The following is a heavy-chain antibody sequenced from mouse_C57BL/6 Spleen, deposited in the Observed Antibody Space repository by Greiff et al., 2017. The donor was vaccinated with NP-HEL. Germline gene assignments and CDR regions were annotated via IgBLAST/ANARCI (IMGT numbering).Heavy chain of an antibody. J-gene: IGHJ4*01. D-gene: IGHD2-2*01. CDR2: IYPRSGNT. CDR3: ARRLPDRYAMDY. CDR1: GYTFTSYG. Sequence: QVQLKQSGAELARPGASVKLSCKASGYTFTSYGISWVKQRTGQGLEWIGEIYPRSGNTYYDEKFKGKATLTADKSSSTAYMELRSLTSEDSAVYFCARRLPDRYAMDYWGQGTSVTVSS. V-gene: IGHV1-81*01.